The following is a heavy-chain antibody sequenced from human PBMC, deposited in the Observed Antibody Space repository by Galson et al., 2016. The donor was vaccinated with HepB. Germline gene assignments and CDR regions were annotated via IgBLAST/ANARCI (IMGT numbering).Heavy chain of an antibody. Sequence: SLRLSCAASGFTFTSNWMNWVRQAPGKGLEWVASINRDGDEKYYVDFVKGRFTISRDNAKNSLYLQMNSLRVEDTAVYYCARGTGMDGWGQGTTGTVSS. CDR2: INRDGDEK. J-gene: IGHJ6*02. V-gene: IGHV3-7*01. CDR1: GFTFTSNW. CDR3: ARGTGMDG.